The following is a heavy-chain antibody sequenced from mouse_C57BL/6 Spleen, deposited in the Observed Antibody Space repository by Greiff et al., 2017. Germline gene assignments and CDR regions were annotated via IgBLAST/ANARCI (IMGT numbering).Heavy chain of an antibody. CDR3: VREYGSCFSFDY. J-gene: IGHJ2*01. Sequence: DVQLVESGGGLVQPKGSLKLSCAASGFTFNTYAMHWVRQAPGKGFEWVARIRSKSSNYATYYTDSVKDRLTISRDDSQSMLYLQMNNLKTEDTAMYYCVREYGSCFSFDYWGQGTTLTVSS. CDR2: IRSKSSNYAT. D-gene: IGHD1-1*01. V-gene: IGHV10-3*01. CDR1: GFTFNTYA.